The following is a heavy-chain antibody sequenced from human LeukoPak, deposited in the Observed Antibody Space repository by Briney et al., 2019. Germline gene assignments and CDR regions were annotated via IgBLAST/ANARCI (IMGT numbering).Heavy chain of an antibody. Sequence: GDSLRLSCSSSGFTFSDYDMNWLRQAPGRGLQWISYITRSGYTTYADSVKGRFTISSDNANMSLYLQMHKLTVDDAGIYFCAFSIAVGGTIRHRTRPKSFDYWGQGALVTVSS. J-gene: IGHJ4*02. CDR1: GFTFSDYD. CDR2: ITRSGYT. CDR3: AFSIAVGGTIRHRTRPKSFDY. V-gene: IGHV3-11*06. D-gene: IGHD6-13*01.